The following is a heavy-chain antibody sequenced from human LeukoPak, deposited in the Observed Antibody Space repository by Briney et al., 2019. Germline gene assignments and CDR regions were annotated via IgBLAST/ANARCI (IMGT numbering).Heavy chain of an antibody. V-gene: IGHV4-34*01. CDR2: INHSGST. CDR3: ARGGYSYGVRGPRVDY. CDR1: GGSFSGYY. Sequence: SETLSLTCAVYGGSFSGYYWSWIRQPPGKGLEWIGEINHSGSTNYNPSLKSRVTISVDTSKNQFSLKLSSVTAADTAVYYCARGGYSYGVRGPRVDYWGQGTLVTVSS. D-gene: IGHD5-18*01. J-gene: IGHJ4*02.